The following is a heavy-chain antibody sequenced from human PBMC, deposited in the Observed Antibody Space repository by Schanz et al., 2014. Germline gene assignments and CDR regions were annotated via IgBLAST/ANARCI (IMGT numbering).Heavy chain of an antibody. Sequence: QVQLVQSGAEVKKPGASVRVSCKASGYSFTTYDVNWVRQATGQGLEWMGWMNPTTGNRGYAQNFQGRVPMTKDTSLKTAYMEMTDRKFEDAGIYYCAIHYGDRPLWGQGTLIAVSS. J-gene: IGHJ4*02. D-gene: IGHD4-17*01. V-gene: IGHV1-8*01. CDR1: GYSFTTYD. CDR3: AIHYGDRPL. CDR2: MNPTTGNR.